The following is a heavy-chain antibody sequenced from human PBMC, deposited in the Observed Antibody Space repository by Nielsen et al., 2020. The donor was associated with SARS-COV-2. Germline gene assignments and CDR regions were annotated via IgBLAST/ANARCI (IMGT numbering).Heavy chain of an antibody. J-gene: IGHJ6*03. Sequence: GESLKISCAASGFTFSRSAMHWVRQASGKGLEWVGRIRSRLNSYATAYAASVKGRFTISRDDSSDTAYLQMNSLKTEVTAVYYCGRQDSSGWFTYYYFMDVLGKGTTVLVSS. CDR1: GFTFSRSA. V-gene: IGHV3-73*01. CDR2: IRSRLNSYAT. D-gene: IGHD6-19*01. CDR3: GRQDSSGWFTYYYFMDV.